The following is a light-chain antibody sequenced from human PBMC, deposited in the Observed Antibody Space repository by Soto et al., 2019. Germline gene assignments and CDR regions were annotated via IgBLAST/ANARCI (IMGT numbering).Light chain of an antibody. Sequence: SVLTRLASVSGSPGQSSTIAVTGTNSDVRSYNLVSWYQHHPGNAPKLMIYDVSKRTSGVSNRFSGSRSGNTASLTISGLQADDEADYFCCSYAGSNTYVFGPGTKVTVL. J-gene: IGLJ1*01. V-gene: IGLV2-23*02. CDR3: CSYAGSNTYV. CDR2: DVS. CDR1: NSDVRSYNL.